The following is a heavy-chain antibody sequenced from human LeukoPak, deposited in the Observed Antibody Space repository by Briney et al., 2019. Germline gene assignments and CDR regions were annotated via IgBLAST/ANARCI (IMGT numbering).Heavy chain of an antibody. J-gene: IGHJ4*02. V-gene: IGHV3-74*01. D-gene: IGHD2-2*01. CDR2: INSDGSST. CDR3: ARGLSGFASSLGY. CDR1: GFTFSSYG. Sequence: GGSLRLSCAASGFTFSSYGMHWVRQAPGKGLVWVSRINSDGSSTSYADSVRGRFSISRDNAKNTLYLQMNSLRAEDTAVYYCARGLSGFASSLGYWGQGALVTVSA.